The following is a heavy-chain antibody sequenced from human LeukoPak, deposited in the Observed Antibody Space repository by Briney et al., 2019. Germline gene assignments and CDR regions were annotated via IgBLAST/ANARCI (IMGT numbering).Heavy chain of an antibody. V-gene: IGHV3-15*01. CDR3: TTSSSWYEYFQH. CDR2: IKSKTDGGTT. Sequence: PGGSLRLSCAASGFTFSNAWMSWVRQAPGKGLEWVGRIKSKTDGGTTDYAAPVKGRFTISRDDSKNTLYLQMNSLKTEDTAVYYCTTSSSWYEYFQHWGQGTLVTVSS. J-gene: IGHJ1*01. CDR1: GFTFSNAW. D-gene: IGHD6-13*01.